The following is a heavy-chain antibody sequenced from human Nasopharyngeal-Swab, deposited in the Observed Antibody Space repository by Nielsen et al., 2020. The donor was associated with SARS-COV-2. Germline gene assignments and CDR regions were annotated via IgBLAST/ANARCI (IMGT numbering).Heavy chain of an antibody. CDR3: ARVSSGWRSHWFDP. D-gene: IGHD6-19*01. CDR2: INHSGST. V-gene: IGHV4-34*01. Sequence: SETLSLTCSVYGVSFSGYYWSWIRQPPGKGLEWIGEINHSGSTNYNPSLKSRVTISVDTSKNQFSLKLSSVTAADTAVYYCARVSSGWRSHWFDPWGQGTLVTVSS. CDR1: GVSFSGYY. J-gene: IGHJ5*02.